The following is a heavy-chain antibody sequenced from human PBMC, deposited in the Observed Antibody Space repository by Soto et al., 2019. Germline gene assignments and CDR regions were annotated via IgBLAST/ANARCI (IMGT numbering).Heavy chain of an antibody. CDR1: GFTFSSYP. Sequence: LRLSCAASGFTFSSYPMVWVRQAPGKGLESISSISGSGTSYYADSVKGRFTISRDNSENTLYLQMNSLRAEDTAVYYCAKVITTDISYWYGMDVWGQGTTVTVSS. J-gene: IGHJ6*02. D-gene: IGHD1-26*01. V-gene: IGHV3-23*01. CDR3: AKVITTDISYWYGMDV. CDR2: ISGSGTS.